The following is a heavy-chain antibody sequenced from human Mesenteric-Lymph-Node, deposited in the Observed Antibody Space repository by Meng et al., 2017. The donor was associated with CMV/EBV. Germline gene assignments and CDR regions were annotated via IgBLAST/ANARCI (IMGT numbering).Heavy chain of an antibody. Sequence: GESLKISCEASGFTFSSYGMSWVRQAPGKGLEWVAVIFSGGSSTYYADSVKGRFTISRDDSKNTLYLQMNSLRGEDTAVYYCAKAVSSGYFDNWGQGNLVTVSS. J-gene: IGHJ4*02. V-gene: IGHV3-23*03. CDR2: IFSGGSST. CDR3: AKAVSSGYFDN. CDR1: GFTFSSYG. D-gene: IGHD3-22*01.